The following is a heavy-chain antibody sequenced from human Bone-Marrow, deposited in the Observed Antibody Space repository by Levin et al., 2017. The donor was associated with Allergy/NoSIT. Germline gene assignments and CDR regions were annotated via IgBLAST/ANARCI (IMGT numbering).Heavy chain of an antibody. J-gene: IGHJ6*02. CDR3: ASTLGYGESGACYKYYGMDG. D-gene: IGHD5-12*01. CDR1: GFTFSAYG. CDR2: ITTGSSEK. Sequence: GGSLRLSCAASGFTFSAYGLNWVRQAPGKGLEWVSSITTGSSEKYYADSVKGRFTISRDDAENSLFLQMNSLRAEDTAVYFCASTLGYGESGACYKYYGMDGWGQGATVTVSS. V-gene: IGHV3-21*01.